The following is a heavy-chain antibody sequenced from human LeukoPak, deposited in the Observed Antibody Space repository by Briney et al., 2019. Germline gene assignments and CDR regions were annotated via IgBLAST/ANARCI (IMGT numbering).Heavy chain of an antibody. D-gene: IGHD3-9*01. CDR2: INPNRGGT. J-gene: IGHJ4*02. V-gene: IGHV1-2*02. CDR3: ARGDRLPGYSAPVGDY. CDR1: GYTFTDYY. Sequence: ASVKASCKASGYTFTDYYINWIRQAPGQGLEWMGWINPNRGGTSYAQNFQGRVTMTRDTPITTAYMELSRLRSDDTAVYYCARGDRLPGYSAPVGDYWGQGTLVTVSS.